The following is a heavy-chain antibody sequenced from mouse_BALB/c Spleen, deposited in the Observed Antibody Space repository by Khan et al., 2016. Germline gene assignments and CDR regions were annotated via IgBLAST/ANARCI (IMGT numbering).Heavy chain of an antibody. J-gene: IGHJ3*01. CDR3: ERWSYYYGSSYGWFAY. CDR2: INPSTGYT. Sequence: QVQLKQSGAELAKPGASVKMSCKASGYTFTDYWMHWVKQRPGQGLEWIGYINPSTGYTEYNQKFKDKATLTADKSSSTAYMQLSSLTSEDSAVYYCERWSYYYGSSYGWFAYWGQGTLVTVSA. V-gene: IGHV1-7*01. D-gene: IGHD1-1*01. CDR1: GYTFTDYW.